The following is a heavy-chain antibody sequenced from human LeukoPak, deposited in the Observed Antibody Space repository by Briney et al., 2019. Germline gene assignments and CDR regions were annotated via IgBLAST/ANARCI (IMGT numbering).Heavy chain of an antibody. CDR1: GFRFSNYS. CDR2: ISSDGSNK. D-gene: IGHD6-13*01. Sequence: GGSLRLSCAASGFRFSNYSMHWVRQAPGKGPEWVAVISSDGSNKYYADSVKGRFTISGDNSKNTLYLKMNSLRAEDKAVYYCARVSSQQLVPEYFDYWGQGTLVTVSS. J-gene: IGHJ4*02. V-gene: IGHV3-30*01. CDR3: ARVSSQQLVPEYFDY.